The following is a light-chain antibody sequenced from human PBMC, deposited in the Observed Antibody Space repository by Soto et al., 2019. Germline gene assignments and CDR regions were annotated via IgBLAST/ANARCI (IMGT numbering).Light chain of an antibody. Sequence: QSALTQPASVSGSPGQSITISCTGTSCDVGVSDYVSWYRQYPGKAPKVGIYDVSNRPSGVSTRFSGSKSGNTASLTISGLQAEDEADYYCSSYTSSSTLVFGGGTKLTVL. CDR1: SCDVGVSDY. CDR3: SSYTSSSTLV. CDR2: DVS. V-gene: IGLV2-14*03. J-gene: IGLJ2*01.